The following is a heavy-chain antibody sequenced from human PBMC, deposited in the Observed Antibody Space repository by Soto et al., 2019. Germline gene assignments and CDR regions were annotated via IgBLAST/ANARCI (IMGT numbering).Heavy chain of an antibody. V-gene: IGHV3-15*01. D-gene: IGHD6-6*01. Sequence: EVQLVESGGGLVKPGGSLRLSCAASGFTFSNAWMSWVRQAPGKGLEWVGRIKSKTDGGTTDYAAPVKGRFTISRDDSKNTLYLQMNSLKTEDTAVYYCTTELVLSPAVDYWGQGTLVTVSS. CDR1: GFTFSNAW. J-gene: IGHJ4*02. CDR3: TTELVLSPAVDY. CDR2: IKSKTDGGTT.